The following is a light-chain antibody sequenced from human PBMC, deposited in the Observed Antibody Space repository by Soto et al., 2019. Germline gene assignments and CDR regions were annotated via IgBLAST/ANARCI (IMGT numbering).Light chain of an antibody. Sequence: AIRMTQSPSSFSASTGDRVTITCRASQGISSYLAWYQQKPGKAPKLLIYAASTLQSGVPSRFSGSGSATDFTLTISCLQSEDFATYYCQQYYSYPSITFGQGTRLEIK. J-gene: IGKJ5*01. CDR1: QGISSY. CDR3: QQYYSYPSIT. CDR2: AAS. V-gene: IGKV1-8*01.